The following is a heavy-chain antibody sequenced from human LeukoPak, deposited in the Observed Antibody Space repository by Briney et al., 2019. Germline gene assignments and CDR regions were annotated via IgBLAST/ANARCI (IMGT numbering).Heavy chain of an antibody. CDR1: GYTFTSYY. V-gene: IGHV1-2*02. CDR2: SDPYSGAT. Sequence: ASVKVSCKASGYTFTSYYIHWLRQAPGQGFEWMGWSDPYSGATKYEHFQGRVTMTTDTSISTAYTELTRLTSDDTAVYYCARANSYDNDGYSPELRYWGQGTLVTVSS. J-gene: IGHJ4*02. CDR3: ARANSYDNDGYSPELRY. D-gene: IGHD3-16*01.